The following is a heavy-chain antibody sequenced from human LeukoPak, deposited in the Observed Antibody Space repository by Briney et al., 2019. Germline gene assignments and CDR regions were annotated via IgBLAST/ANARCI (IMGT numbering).Heavy chain of an antibody. CDR1: GYTFTSYY. V-gene: IGHV1-46*01. CDR3: ARVARGVAAAGPLFDY. D-gene: IGHD6-13*01. CDR2: INPSGGST. J-gene: IGHJ4*02. Sequence: ASVKVSCKASGYTFTSYYMHWVRQAPGQGLEWMGLINPSGGSTSYAQKFQGRVTMTRDTSTSTVYMELSSLRSEDTAVYYCARVARGVAAAGPLFDYWGQGTLVTVSS.